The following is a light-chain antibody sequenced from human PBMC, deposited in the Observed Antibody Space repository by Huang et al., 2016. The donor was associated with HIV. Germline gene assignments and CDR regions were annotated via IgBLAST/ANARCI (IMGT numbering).Light chain of an antibody. V-gene: IGKV1-27*01. J-gene: IGKJ1*01. CDR1: QDINNY. CDR2: AAS. CDR3: QKYDSVPRT. Sequence: DIQMTQYPSSLSGSVGDRVTITCRASQDINNYLAWYQQKAGQVPKLLIYAASSLQSGVPSRFSGSGSGTDFTLSITSLQPEDVAIYYCQKYDSVPRTFGQGTKVDIK.